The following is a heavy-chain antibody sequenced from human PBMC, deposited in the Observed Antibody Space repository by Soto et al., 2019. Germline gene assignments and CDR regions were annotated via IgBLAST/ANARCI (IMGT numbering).Heavy chain of an antibody. Sequence: QVQLVQSGAEVKKPGASVKVSCKASGYTFTSYGISWVRQAPGQGLEWMGWISAYNGNTNYAQKHRVRATLNTDTTTSTANMERRSLRSADTAVYSGARGRRTMVRGVRISQPPDYWGQGTLVTVSS. CDR1: GYTFTSYG. J-gene: IGHJ4*02. CDR2: ISAYNGNT. CDR3: ARGRRTMVRGVRISQPPDY. V-gene: IGHV1-18*01. D-gene: IGHD3-10*01.